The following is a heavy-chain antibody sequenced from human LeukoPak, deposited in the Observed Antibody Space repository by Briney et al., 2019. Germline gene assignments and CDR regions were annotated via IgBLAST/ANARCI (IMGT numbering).Heavy chain of an antibody. CDR3: ARDEKRGYSYGYIDY. V-gene: IGHV4-39*07. D-gene: IGHD5-18*01. Sequence: SETLSLTCTVSGGSISSSSYYWGWIRQPPGKGLEWIGSIYYSGSTNYNLSLKSRVTMSVDTSKNQFSLKLSSVTAADTAVYYCARDEKRGYSYGYIDYWGQGTLVTVSS. J-gene: IGHJ4*02. CDR1: GGSISSSSYY. CDR2: IYYSGST.